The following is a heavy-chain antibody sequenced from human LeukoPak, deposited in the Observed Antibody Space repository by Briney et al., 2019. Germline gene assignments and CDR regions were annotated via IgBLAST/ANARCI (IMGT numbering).Heavy chain of an antibody. CDR3: ARAVGIAVAGTLDY. V-gene: IGHV3-48*02. CDR1: GFTFSSYA. CDR2: ISGSSSTI. Sequence: GGSLRLSCAASGFTFSSYAMSWVRQAPGKGLGWVSAISGSSSTIYYADSVKGRFTISRDNAKNSLYLQMNSLRDEDTAVYDCARAVGIAVAGTLDYWGQGTLVTVSS. D-gene: IGHD6-19*01. J-gene: IGHJ4*02.